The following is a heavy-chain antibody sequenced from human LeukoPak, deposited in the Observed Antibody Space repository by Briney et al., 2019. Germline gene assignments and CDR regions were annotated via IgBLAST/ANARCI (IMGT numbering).Heavy chain of an antibody. J-gene: IGHJ4*02. V-gene: IGHV1-46*01. CDR2: INPSGGTT. D-gene: IGHD3-22*01. CDR1: GYTFTSFY. Sequence: ASVKVSCKASGYTFTSFYIHCVPQAPGQGLEWTAIINPSGGTTRYAQKFQGRVTMTRDTSTSTVYMELSSLRSEDTAVYYCARDARPSYDTSGYYFPGDYWGQGTLVTVSS. CDR3: ARDARPSYDTSGYYFPGDY.